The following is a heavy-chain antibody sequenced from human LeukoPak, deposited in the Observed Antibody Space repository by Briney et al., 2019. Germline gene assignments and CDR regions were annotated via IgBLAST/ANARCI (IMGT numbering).Heavy chain of an antibody. CDR2: INHSGST. D-gene: IGHD1-26*01. CDR3: ARGGRDPSFDY. CDR1: GGSFSGYY. Sequence: SETLSLTCAFYGGSFSGYYWSWIRQPPGKGLEWIGEINHSGSTNYNPSLKSRVTISVDTSKNQFSLKLSSVTAADTAVYYCARGGRDPSFDYWGQGTLVTVSS. V-gene: IGHV4-34*01. J-gene: IGHJ4*02.